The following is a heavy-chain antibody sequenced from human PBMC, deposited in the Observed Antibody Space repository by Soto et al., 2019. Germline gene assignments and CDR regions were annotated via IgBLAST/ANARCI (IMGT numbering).Heavy chain of an antibody. Sequence: GASVNVSCKASGYSFTSLDINWVRQTAGQGLEWMGWMQPSTGRTGYAQKFQGRVTMTRDTSINTAYMELTTLTSDDTAFYYCARDRGGDSSPWREREYLDHWGQGTLVTVSS. CDR2: MQPSTGRT. CDR1: GYSFTSLD. J-gene: IGHJ4*02. V-gene: IGHV1-8*01. CDR3: ARDRGGDSSPWREREYLDH. D-gene: IGHD3-22*01.